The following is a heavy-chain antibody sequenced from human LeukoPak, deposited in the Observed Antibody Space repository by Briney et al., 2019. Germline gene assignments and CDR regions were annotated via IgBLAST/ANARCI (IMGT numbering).Heavy chain of an antibody. CDR2: IYYSGST. Sequence: SETLSLTCTVSGGSVSSSSYYWGWIRQPPGKGLEWIGSIYYSGSTNYNPSLKSRVTISVDTSKNQFSLKLSSVTAADTAVYYCARFSGSRYNWFDPWGQGTLVTVSS. CDR1: GGSVSSSSYY. CDR3: ARFSGSRYNWFDP. V-gene: IGHV4-39*07. J-gene: IGHJ5*02. D-gene: IGHD2-15*01.